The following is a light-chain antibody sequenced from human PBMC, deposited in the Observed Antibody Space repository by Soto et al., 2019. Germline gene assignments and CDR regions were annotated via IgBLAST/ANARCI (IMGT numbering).Light chain of an antibody. CDR2: GGS. CDR3: QHYNYWPPKT. V-gene: IGKV3-20*01. CDR1: QSVTSSY. Sequence: ENVLTQSPGTLSLSPGERATLSCRATQSVTSSYFAWYQQKPGQAPRLLIYGGSSRATGIPVRFSGSGSETDFTLTISSLQSEDFAVYYCQHYNYWPPKTFGQGTKVDIK. J-gene: IGKJ1*01.